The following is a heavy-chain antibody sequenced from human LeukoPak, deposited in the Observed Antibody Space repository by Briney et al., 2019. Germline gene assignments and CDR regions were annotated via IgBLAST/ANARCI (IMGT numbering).Heavy chain of an antibody. D-gene: IGHD1-1*01. CDR1: GFTFSNAW. J-gene: IGHJ4*02. CDR3: TTERTVGDLFDY. Sequence: GGSLRLSCAASGFTFSNAWMSWVRQAPGKRLEWVGRIKSKTDGGTTDYAAPVKGRFTISRGDSKNTLYLQMNSLKTEDTAEYYCTTERTVGDLFDYWGQGTLVTVSS. V-gene: IGHV3-15*01. CDR2: IKSKTDGGTT.